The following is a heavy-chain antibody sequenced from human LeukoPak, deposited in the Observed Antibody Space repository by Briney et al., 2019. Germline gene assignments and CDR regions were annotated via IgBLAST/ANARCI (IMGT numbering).Heavy chain of an antibody. J-gene: IGHJ4*02. V-gene: IGHV1-2*02. CDR1: GYTFTGYY. CDR3: ARGRYGLLSGYDY. D-gene: IGHD3-22*01. Sequence: ASVKVSCKASGYTFTGYYMHWVRQAPGQGLEWMGWINPNSGDTNYAQKFQGRVTMTRDTSISTACMELRSLTSDDAAVYYCARGRYGLLSGYDYWGQGAMVTVSS. CDR2: INPNSGDT.